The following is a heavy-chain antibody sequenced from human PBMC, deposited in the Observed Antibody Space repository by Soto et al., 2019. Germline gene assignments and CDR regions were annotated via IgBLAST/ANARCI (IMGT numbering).Heavy chain of an antibody. CDR1: GFTFSHYY. V-gene: IGHV3-11*06. CDR2: ISTTGVYT. Sequence: VGSLRLSCAASGFTFSHYYMSWIRQAPGKGLEWLGYISTTGVYTNSAVSVRGRLTISRDNAKNSLYLQLNNLSPDDTAVYYCAREGYCEGVSCFRENKCFDPWGRGTLVTVSS. J-gene: IGHJ5*02. D-gene: IGHD2-2*01. CDR3: AREGYCEGVSCFRENKCFDP.